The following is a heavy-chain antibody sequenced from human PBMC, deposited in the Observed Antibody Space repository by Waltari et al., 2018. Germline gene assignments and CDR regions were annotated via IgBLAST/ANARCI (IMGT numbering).Heavy chain of an antibody. D-gene: IGHD5-12*01. J-gene: IGHJ4*02. Sequence: QVKLVQSGAEVKKPGSSVKVSCKASGGTLSSYAISWVRQAPGQGLEWMGRIIPIFGTANYAQKFQGRVTITADKSTSTAYMELSSLRSEDTAVYYCARLPGGSGYVRHVVSYWGQGTLVTVSS. CDR2: IIPIFGTA. CDR3: ARLPGGSGYVRHVVSY. CDR1: GGTLSSYA. V-gene: IGHV1-69*08.